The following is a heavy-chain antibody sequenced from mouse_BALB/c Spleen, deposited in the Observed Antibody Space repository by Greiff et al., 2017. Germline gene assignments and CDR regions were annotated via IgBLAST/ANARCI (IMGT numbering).Heavy chain of an antibody. J-gene: IGHJ2*01. CDR2: INPSNGRT. D-gene: IGHD4-1*01. V-gene: IGHV1S81*02. Sequence: QVQLQQPGAELVKPGASVKLSCKASGYTFTSYWMHWVKQRPGQGLEWIGEINPSNGRTNYNEKFKSKATLTVDKSSSTAYMQLSSLTSEDSAVYDCNAWGWDKKGYWGQGTTLTVSS. CDR3: NAWGWDKKGY. CDR1: GYTFTSYW.